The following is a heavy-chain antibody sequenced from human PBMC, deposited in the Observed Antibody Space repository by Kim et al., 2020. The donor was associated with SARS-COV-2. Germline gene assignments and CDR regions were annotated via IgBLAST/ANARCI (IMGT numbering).Heavy chain of an antibody. V-gene: IGHV3-43*02. CDR3: AKDYADSSSWYVSNYYFDY. CDR2: ISGDGGST. CDR1: GFTFDDYA. D-gene: IGHD6-13*01. J-gene: IGHJ4*02. Sequence: GGSLRLSCAASGFTFDDYAMHWVRQAPGKGLEWVSLISGDGGSTYYADSVKGRFTISRDNSKNSLYLQMNSLRTEDTALYYCAKDYADSSSWYVSNYYFDYWGQGTLVTVSS.